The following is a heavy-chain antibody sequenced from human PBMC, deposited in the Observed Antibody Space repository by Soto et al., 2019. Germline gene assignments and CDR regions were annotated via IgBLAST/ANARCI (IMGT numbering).Heavy chain of an antibody. D-gene: IGHD5-12*01. J-gene: IGHJ4*02. V-gene: IGHV4-31*03. CDR2: IYYSGST. CDR1: GGSISSGGYY. CDR3: ARVTRGRGYDFCDY. Sequence: PSETLSLTCTVSGGSISSGGYYWSWIRQHPGKGLEWIGYIYYSGSTYYNPSLKSRVTISVDTSKNQFSLKLSSVTAADTAVYYCARVTRGRGYDFCDYWGQGTLVTVSS.